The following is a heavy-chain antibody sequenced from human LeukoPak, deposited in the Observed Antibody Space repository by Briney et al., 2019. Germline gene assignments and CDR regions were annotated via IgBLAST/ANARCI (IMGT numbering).Heavy chain of an antibody. CDR3: ARGYGSNYGYLDY. J-gene: IGHJ4*02. CDR2: IWFDGSHK. Sequence: GGSLRLSCAVSGFTFSSSGMHWVRQAPGKGLEWVAVIWFDGSHKYYADTVKGRFTISRDNSKNTLYLQMNSLRAEDTAVHYCARGYGSNYGYLDYWGQGTLVTVSS. CDR1: GFTFSSSG. V-gene: IGHV3-33*08. D-gene: IGHD3-10*01.